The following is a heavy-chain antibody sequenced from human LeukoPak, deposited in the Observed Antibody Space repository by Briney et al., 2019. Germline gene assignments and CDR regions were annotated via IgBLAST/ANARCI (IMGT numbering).Heavy chain of an antibody. Sequence: ASVKVSCKASGYTFTSYAMNWVRQAPGQGLEWMGWINTNTGNPTYAQGFTGRFVFSLDTSVSTAYLQISSLKAEDTAVYYCARHGTYCTNGVCYTAYFDYWGQGTLVTVSS. CDR3: ARHGTYCTNGVCYTAYFDY. D-gene: IGHD2-8*01. J-gene: IGHJ4*02. CDR1: GYTFTSYA. CDR2: INTNTGNP. V-gene: IGHV7-4-1*02.